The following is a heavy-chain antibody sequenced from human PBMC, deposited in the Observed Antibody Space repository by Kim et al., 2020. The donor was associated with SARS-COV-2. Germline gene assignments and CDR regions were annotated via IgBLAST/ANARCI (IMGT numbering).Heavy chain of an antibody. V-gene: IGHV1-69*13. Sequence: SVKVSCKASGGTFSSYAISWVRQAPGQGLEWMGGIIPIFGTANYAQKFQGRVTITADESTSTAYMELSSLRSEDTAVYYCARSGKITMVRGVMRYFDYWGQGTLVTVSS. CDR1: GGTFSSYA. D-gene: IGHD3-10*01. CDR3: ARSGKITMVRGVMRYFDY. J-gene: IGHJ4*02. CDR2: IIPIFGTA.